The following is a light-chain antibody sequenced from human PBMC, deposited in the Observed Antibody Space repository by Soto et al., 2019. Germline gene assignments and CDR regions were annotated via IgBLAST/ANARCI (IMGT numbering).Light chain of an antibody. V-gene: IGLV2-14*01. J-gene: IGLJ1*01. CDR3: ISYTVSRSYV. CDR2: SVS. CDR1: SSDIGAYDH. Sequence: QPVLTQPASVSGSPGQSITISCSGTSSDIGAYDHVAWFQQFPGKTPKLVIYSVSNRPSGVSYRFSGSKSGNTASLTISGLQADDEADYYCISYTVSRSYVFGPGTKLTVL.